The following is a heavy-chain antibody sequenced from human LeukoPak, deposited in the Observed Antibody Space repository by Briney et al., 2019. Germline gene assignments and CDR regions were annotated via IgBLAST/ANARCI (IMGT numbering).Heavy chain of an antibody. Sequence: PSETLSLTCAVYGGSFSGYYWSWIRQPPGKGLEWIGEINHSGSTNYNPSLKSRVTISVDTSKNQFSLKLSSVTAADTAVYYCASTGLDSSGYYFWSDPWGQGTLVTVSS. CDR1: GGSFSGYY. J-gene: IGHJ5*02. CDR3: ASTGLDSSGYYFWSDP. V-gene: IGHV4-34*01. D-gene: IGHD3-22*01. CDR2: INHSGST.